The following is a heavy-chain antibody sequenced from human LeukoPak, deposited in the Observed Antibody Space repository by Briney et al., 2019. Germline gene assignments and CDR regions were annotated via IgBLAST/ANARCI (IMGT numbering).Heavy chain of an antibody. D-gene: IGHD3-10*01. V-gene: IGHV3-30*18. CDR3: AKDLWLLDY. CDR1: GFTFSSYG. Sequence: PGRSLGLSCAASGFTFSSYGMHWVRQAPGKGLEWVAVISYDGSNKYYADSVKGRFTISRDNSKNTLYLQMNSLRAEDTAVYYCAKDLWLLDYWGQGTLVTVSS. J-gene: IGHJ4*02. CDR2: ISYDGSNK.